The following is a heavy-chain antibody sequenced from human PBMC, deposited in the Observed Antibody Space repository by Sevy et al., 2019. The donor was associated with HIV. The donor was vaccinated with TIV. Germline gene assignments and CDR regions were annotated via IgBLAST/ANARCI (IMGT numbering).Heavy chain of an antibody. Sequence: QLGGPLRLSCGASGFTFSNYAMSWVRQAPGKGPEWVSGINNGGSTYYADSVKGRFTISRDNSKKRVFLQMNSLRAEDTAVYYCASGDTTMITDLDYWGQGALVTVSS. V-gene: IGHV3-23*01. CDR1: GFTFSNYA. CDR3: ASGDTTMITDLDY. D-gene: IGHD5-18*01. J-gene: IGHJ4*02. CDR2: INNGGST.